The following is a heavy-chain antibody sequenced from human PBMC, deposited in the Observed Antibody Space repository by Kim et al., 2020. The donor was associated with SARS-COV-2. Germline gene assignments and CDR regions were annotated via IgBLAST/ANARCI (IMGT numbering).Heavy chain of an antibody. CDR3: ARGRIMITCGGVIVCSPFDY. V-gene: IGHV4-34*01. D-gene: IGHD3-16*02. J-gene: IGHJ4*02. Sequence: RVTISVDTSKNQFSLKLSSVTAADTAVYYCARGRIMITCGGVIVCSPFDYWGQGTLVTVSS.